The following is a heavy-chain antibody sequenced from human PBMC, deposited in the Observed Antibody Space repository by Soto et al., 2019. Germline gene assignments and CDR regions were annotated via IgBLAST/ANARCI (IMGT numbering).Heavy chain of an antibody. CDR2: ISSTTNYI. V-gene: IGHV3-21*06. CDR1: GFICTRYG. CDR3: ARESEDLTSNFDY. Sequence: PWGSLRLSCAASGFICTRYGMNWVRQAPGKGLEWVSSISSTTNYIYYGDSMKGRFTISRDNAKNSLYLEMNSLRAEDTAVYYCARESEDLTSNFDYWGQGTLVTVSS. J-gene: IGHJ4*02.